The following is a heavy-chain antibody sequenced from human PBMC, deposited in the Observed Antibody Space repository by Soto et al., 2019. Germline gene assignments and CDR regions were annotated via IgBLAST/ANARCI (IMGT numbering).Heavy chain of an antibody. D-gene: IGHD3-3*01. J-gene: IGHJ6*02. CDR3: ATTLLRFLEWSWYYYGMDV. V-gene: IGHV1-2*02. Sequence: ASVKVSCKASGYTFTGYYMHCVRQAPGQGLERMGWINPNSGGTNYAQKFQGRVTMTRDTSISTAYMELSRLRSDDTAVYYCATTLLRFLEWSWYYYGMDVWGQGTTVTVSS. CDR2: INPNSGGT. CDR1: GYTFTGYY.